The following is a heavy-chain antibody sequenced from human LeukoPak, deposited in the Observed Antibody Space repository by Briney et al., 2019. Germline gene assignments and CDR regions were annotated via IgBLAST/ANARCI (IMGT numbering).Heavy chain of an antibody. Sequence: PGGSLRLSCAASGFTFSSYGMHWVRQAPGKGLEWVAFIRYDGSNKYYADSVKGRFTISRDNSKNTLYLQMNSLRAEDTAVYYCAKLGDPYYYYYYYMDVWGKGTTVTISS. D-gene: IGHD3-10*01. CDR2: IRYDGSNK. V-gene: IGHV3-30*02. J-gene: IGHJ6*03. CDR3: AKLGDPYYYYYYYMDV. CDR1: GFTFSSYG.